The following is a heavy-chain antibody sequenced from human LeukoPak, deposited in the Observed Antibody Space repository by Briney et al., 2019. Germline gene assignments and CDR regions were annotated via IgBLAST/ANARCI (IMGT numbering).Heavy chain of an antibody. CDR2: IHYNGST. V-gene: IGHV4-59*01. Sequence: GSLGLSCAASGFTFSSYAMTWIRQPPGKGLEWIGYIHYNGSTNYNASLKRRLAISVDTSKNQISMKLTSVTAADTAVYYCATYSDSDYTVFDSWGQGTLVSVSS. J-gene: IGHJ4*02. D-gene: IGHD1-26*01. CDR3: ATYSDSDYTVFDS. CDR1: GFTFSSYA.